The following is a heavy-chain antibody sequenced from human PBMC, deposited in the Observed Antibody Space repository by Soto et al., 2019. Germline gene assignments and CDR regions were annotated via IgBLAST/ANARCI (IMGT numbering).Heavy chain of an antibody. V-gene: IGHV3-15*01. J-gene: IGHJ4*02. CDR3: APGTGTTDFDY. CDR1: GSTFSNAW. Sequence: PGGSLRLSCAASGSTFSNAWMSWVRQAPGKGLEWVGHIKRKVDGGATDYAAPVKGRFTISRDDSENTLYVQMNSLKTEDTAVYYGAPGTGTTDFDYWGQGTLVTVSS. D-gene: IGHD1-1*01. CDR2: IKRKVDGGAT.